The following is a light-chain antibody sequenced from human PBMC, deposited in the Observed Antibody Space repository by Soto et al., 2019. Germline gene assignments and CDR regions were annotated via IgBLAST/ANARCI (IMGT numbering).Light chain of an antibody. V-gene: IGKV1-5*03. CDR2: KAS. J-gene: IGKJ1*01. Sequence: DIQMTQSPSTPSASVGDRVTITCRASQSISSWLAWYQQKPGKAPKLLIYKASSLESGVPSRFSGSGSGTEFTLTISSLQPDDFATYYCQRYNSYRTFGQGTKVDIK. CDR3: QRYNSYRT. CDR1: QSISSW.